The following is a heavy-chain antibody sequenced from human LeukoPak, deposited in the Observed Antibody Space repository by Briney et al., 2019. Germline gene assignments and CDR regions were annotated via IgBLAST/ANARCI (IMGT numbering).Heavy chain of an antibody. Sequence: GGSLRLSCTASGFAFRSHAMHWVRQAPGKGLEWVAFIRYDGSKKFYADSVKGRFTISRDNSKNTLYLQMYSLRAEDTTVYYCAKIPYGDYVLDYYYYMDVWGKGTTVTISS. CDR2: IRYDGSKK. CDR1: GFAFRSHA. V-gene: IGHV3-30*02. CDR3: AKIPYGDYVLDYYYYMDV. D-gene: IGHD4-17*01. J-gene: IGHJ6*03.